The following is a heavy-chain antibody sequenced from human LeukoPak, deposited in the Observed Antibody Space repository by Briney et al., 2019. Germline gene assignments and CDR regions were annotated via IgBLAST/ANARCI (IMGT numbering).Heavy chain of an antibody. CDR3: ARGPIPLEQQLFHYYYYYYMDV. V-gene: IGHV4-34*01. Sequence: PSETLSLTCAVYGGSFSGYYWSWIRQSPDKGLEWIGEIDHSGRTNYNPSLKSRVTISIDTSKNQFSLKLSSVTAADTAVYYCARGPIPLEQQLFHYYYYYYMDVWGKGTTVTISS. CDR2: IDHSGRT. J-gene: IGHJ6*03. D-gene: IGHD6-13*01. CDR1: GGSFSGYY.